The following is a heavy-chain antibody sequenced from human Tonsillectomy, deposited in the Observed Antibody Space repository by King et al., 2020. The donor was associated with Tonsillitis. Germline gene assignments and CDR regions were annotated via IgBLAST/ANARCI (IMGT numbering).Heavy chain of an antibody. V-gene: IGHV4-39*01. CDR1: GGSIITETYY. J-gene: IGHJ5*02. Sequence: QLQESGPGQVKPSETLSLTCTVSGGSIITETYYWGWVRPPPGEGLGWVGTIYYTANAYYNPSLRTRVTISVDSSKNQFSLELTSVTAADTAVYYCARGKHIGDLFALWRQGTLVTVFS. CDR3: ARGKHIGDLFAL. CDR2: IYYTANA. D-gene: IGHD2-21*01.